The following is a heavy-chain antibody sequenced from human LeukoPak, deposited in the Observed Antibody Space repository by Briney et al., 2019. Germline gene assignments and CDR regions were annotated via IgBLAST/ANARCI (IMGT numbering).Heavy chain of an antibody. V-gene: IGHV4-31*03. CDR2: IYYSGST. CDR3: ARSFSPTTIDY. Sequence: SETLSLTCTVSGGSISSGGYYWSWIRQHPGKGLEWIGYIYYSGSTYYNPSHKSRVTISVDTSKNQFSLELSSVTAADTAVYYCARSFSPTTIDYWGQGTLVTVSS. D-gene: IGHD5-12*01. J-gene: IGHJ4*02. CDR1: GGSISSGGYY.